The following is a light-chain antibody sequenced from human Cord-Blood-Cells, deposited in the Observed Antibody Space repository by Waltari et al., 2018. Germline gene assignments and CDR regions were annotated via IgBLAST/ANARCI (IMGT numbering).Light chain of an antibody. CDR1: SSDVGSYNL. CDR3: SSYTSSSTYV. CDR2: EVS. Sequence: QSALTQPASVSGSPGQSITISCTGTSSDVGSYNLVSWYQQHPGKAPKLMIYEVSNRPSGVPDRFSGSKSGNTASLTISGLQAEDEADYYCSSYTSSSTYVFGTGTKLTVL. J-gene: IGLJ1*01. V-gene: IGLV2-14*02.